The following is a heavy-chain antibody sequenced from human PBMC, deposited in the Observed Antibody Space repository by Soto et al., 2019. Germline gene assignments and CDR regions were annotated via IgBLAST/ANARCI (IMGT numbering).Heavy chain of an antibody. D-gene: IGHD6-19*01. CDR2: IWYDGSNK. J-gene: IGHJ4*02. V-gene: IGHV3-33*01. CDR1: GFTFSSYG. CDR3: ASSGWYSGWYFDY. Sequence: GGSLRLSCAASGFTFSSYGMHWVRQAPGKGLEWVAVIWYDGSNKYYADSVKGRFTISRDNSKNTLYLQMNSLRAEDTAVYYCASSGWYSGWYFDYWGQGTLVTVSS.